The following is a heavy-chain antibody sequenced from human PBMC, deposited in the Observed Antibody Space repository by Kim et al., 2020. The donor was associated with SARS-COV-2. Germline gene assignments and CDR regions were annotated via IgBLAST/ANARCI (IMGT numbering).Heavy chain of an antibody. CDR3: TRDATSAGDYYGDHNFDS. CDR1: GFTFSNYA. V-gene: IGHV3-30*04. Sequence: GGSLRLSCAASGFTFSNYAIHWVRLAPGEGLEWVAVISYDGTNKHYADSVKGRFTISRDNSKNTLFLQVDSLRLENTAVYYCTRDATSAGDYYGDHNFDSWGQGALVTVSS. D-gene: IGHD4-17*01. J-gene: IGHJ4*02. CDR2: ISYDGTNK.